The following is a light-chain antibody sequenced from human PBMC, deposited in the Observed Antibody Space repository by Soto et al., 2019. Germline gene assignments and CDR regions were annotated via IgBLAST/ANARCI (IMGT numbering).Light chain of an antibody. CDR3: QTWGTGIVV. J-gene: IGLJ2*01. V-gene: IGLV4-69*01. CDR2: LNSDGGH. CDR1: SGHSSYA. Sequence: QPVLTQSPSASASLGASVKLTCTLSSGHSSYAIAWHQQQPEKGPRYLMKLNSDGGHMKGDGIPDRFSGSSSGAERYLTISSLQSEDEAEYFCQTWGTGIVVFGGGTKVTVL.